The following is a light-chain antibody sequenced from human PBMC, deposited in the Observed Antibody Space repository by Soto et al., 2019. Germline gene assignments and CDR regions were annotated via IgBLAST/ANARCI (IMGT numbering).Light chain of an antibody. V-gene: IGLV4-69*01. CDR1: SGHSSYA. J-gene: IGLJ3*02. Sequence: QLVLTQSPSASASLGASVKLTCTLSSGHSSYAIAWHQQQPEKGPRYLMKLNSDGSHSKGDGIPDRFSGSSSGAERYLTIPSLQSEDEADYYCQTWGTGLLVFGGGTRSPS. CDR3: QTWGTGLLV. CDR2: LNSDGSH.